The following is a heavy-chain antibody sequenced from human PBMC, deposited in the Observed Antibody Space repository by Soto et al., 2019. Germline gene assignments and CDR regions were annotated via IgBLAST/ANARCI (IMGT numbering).Heavy chain of an antibody. V-gene: IGHV3-11*01. Sequence: GGSLRLSCAASGFTFSDYYMSWIRQAPGKGLEWVSYISSSGSTIYYADSVKGRFTISRDNAKNSLYLQMNSLRAEDTAVYYCARTNYDILTGYSMSYYYYMDVWGKGTTVTVSS. CDR3: ARTNYDILTGYSMSYYYYMDV. J-gene: IGHJ6*03. CDR2: ISSSGSTI. CDR1: GFTFSDYY. D-gene: IGHD3-9*01.